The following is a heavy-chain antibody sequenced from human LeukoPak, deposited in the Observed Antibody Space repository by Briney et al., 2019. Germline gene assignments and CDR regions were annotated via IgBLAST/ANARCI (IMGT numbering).Heavy chain of an antibody. D-gene: IGHD3-22*01. CDR1: GFTFSSYA. Sequence: GGSLRLSCAASGFTFSSYAMSWVRQAPGKGLEWVSAISGSGGSTYYADSVKGRFTIPRDNSKNTLYLQMNSLRAEDTAVYYCAKGADYYDSSGPCDYWGQGTLVTVSS. V-gene: IGHV3-23*01. CDR2: ISGSGGST. CDR3: AKGADYYDSSGPCDY. J-gene: IGHJ4*02.